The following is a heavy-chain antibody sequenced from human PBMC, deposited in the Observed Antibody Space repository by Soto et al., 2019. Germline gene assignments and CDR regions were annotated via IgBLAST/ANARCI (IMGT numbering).Heavy chain of an antibody. J-gene: IGHJ4*02. Sequence: SETRYLTPTVSGGAIKGYDWSWSRQPPGKGLEWIGYIYYSGITNYNPSLKSRVTISVDTSKNQFSLKLSSVTAADTAVYYCASQQVAWAAAGPFDYWGQGTLVTVSA. V-gene: IGHV4-59*01. CDR2: IYYSGIT. D-gene: IGHD6-13*01. CDR1: GGAIKGYD. CDR3: ASQQVAWAAAGPFDY.